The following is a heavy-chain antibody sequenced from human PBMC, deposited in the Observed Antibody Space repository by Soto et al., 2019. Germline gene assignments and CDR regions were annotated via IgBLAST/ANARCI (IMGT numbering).Heavy chain of an antibody. CDR2: IYYSGST. CDR1: GGSISGYY. V-gene: IGHV4-59*01. Sequence: PSETLSLTCTVSGGSISGYYCRWILQPPGKGLGWIGYIYYSGSTNYNPSLKSRVTISVDTSKNQFSLKLSSVTAADTAVYYCARLDYDFWSGYRMDVWGKGTTVTVSS. D-gene: IGHD3-3*01. CDR3: ARLDYDFWSGYRMDV. J-gene: IGHJ6*04.